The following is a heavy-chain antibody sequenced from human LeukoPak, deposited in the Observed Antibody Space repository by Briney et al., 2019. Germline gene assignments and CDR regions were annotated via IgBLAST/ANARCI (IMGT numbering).Heavy chain of an antibody. Sequence: ASVKVSCKASGYTFTSYDINWVRQATGQGLEWMGWMNPNSGNTGYAQKFQGRVTMTRNTSISTAYMELSSLRSEDTAVYYCARGWRGSYDFDYWGQGTLVTVSS. CDR2: MNPNSGNT. J-gene: IGHJ4*02. V-gene: IGHV1-8*01. D-gene: IGHD1-26*01. CDR1: GYTFTSYD. CDR3: ARGWRGSYDFDY.